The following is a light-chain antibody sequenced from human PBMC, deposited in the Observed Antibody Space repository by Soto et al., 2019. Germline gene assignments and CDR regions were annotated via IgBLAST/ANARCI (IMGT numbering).Light chain of an antibody. V-gene: IGKV1-5*03. CDR2: KAS. Sequence: DIQMTQSPSTLSGSVGDRVTITCRASQTISSWLAWYQQKPGKAPKLLIYKASTLKSGDPSRFSGSGSGTEFTLTISSLQPDDFATYYCQHYNSYSEAFGQGTKVERK. J-gene: IGKJ1*01. CDR3: QHYNSYSEA. CDR1: QTISSW.